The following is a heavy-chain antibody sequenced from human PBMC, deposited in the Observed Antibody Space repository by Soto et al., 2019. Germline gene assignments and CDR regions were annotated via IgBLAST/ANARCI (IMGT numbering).Heavy chain of an antibody. CDR1: GGTFSRHV. CDR2: IMPIIGTA. D-gene: IGHD3-10*01. J-gene: IGHJ4*02. Sequence: QVQLVQSGAEVKKPGSSVKVSCKASGGTFSRHVFNWVRQVPGQGLEWMGGIMPIIGTANYAQKLQGRATITADESTSTAYMELSSLTSEDTAVYYCARDLEFRDGNISHLDYWGQGTLVTVSS. CDR3: ARDLEFRDGNISHLDY. V-gene: IGHV1-69*01.